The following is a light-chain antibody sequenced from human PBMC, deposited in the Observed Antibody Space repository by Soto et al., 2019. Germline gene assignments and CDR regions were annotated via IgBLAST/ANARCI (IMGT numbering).Light chain of an antibody. CDR2: GAS. J-gene: IGKJ4*01. Sequence: EIVLTQSPGTLSLSKGDGASLSCRASQSVSSSYLAWYQQKPGQAPRLLIYGASSRATGIPDRFSGSGSGTDFTLTISRLEPEDFAVYYCQQYGSSPLTFCGGTKVDFK. V-gene: IGKV3-20*01. CDR3: QQYGSSPLT. CDR1: QSVSSSY.